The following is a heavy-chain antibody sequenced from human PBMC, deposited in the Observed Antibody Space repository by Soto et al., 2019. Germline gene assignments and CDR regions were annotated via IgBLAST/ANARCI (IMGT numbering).Heavy chain of an antibody. J-gene: IGHJ4*02. CDR3: AKATANGGWFNPFDS. D-gene: IGHD6-19*01. CDR1: GFSFVNYA. V-gene: IGHV3-23*01. Sequence: VGSLRLSCAASGFSFVNYAMNWVRQAPGKGLEWVSGLSGSGTSTYYADSVKGRFTISRDNSRDTLFLQMNSLTADDTAVYYCAKATANGGWFNPFDSWGQGALVTVSS. CDR2: LSGSGTST.